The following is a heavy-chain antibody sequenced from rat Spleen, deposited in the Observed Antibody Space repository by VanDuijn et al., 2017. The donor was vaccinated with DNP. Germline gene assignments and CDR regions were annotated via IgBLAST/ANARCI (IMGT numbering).Heavy chain of an antibody. D-gene: IGHD1-3*01. CDR3: TRDRTVALDA. J-gene: IGHJ4*01. Sequence: QVQLKESGPGLVQPSQTLSLTCTVSGFSLTSYGVSWVRQPPGKGLEWIAAISSGGSTYYNSALKSRLSISRDNSKSQVFLKINSMQTEETSIYFCTRDRTVALDAWGQGTSVTVSS. V-gene: IGHV2S12*01. CDR1: GFSLTSYG. CDR2: ISSGGST.